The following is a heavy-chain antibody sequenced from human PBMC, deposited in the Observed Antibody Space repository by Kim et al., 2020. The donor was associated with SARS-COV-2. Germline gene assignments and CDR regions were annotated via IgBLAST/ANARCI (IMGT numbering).Heavy chain of an antibody. V-gene: IGHV3-11*05. D-gene: IGHD1-26*01. CDR1: GFTFSDYY. J-gene: IGHJ4*02. CDR2: ISSSSRYT. CDR3: ATVSASGSYLGDFNY. Sequence: GGSLRLSCAASGFTFSDYYTSWIRQAPGKGLEWVSYISSSSRYTNYADSVKGRFTISRDNAKNSLYLQMNSLRAEDTAVYYCATVSASGSYLGDFNYWGQGTLVTVSS.